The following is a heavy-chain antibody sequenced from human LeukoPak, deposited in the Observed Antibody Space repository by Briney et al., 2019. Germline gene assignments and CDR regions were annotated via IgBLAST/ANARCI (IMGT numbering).Heavy chain of an antibody. J-gene: IGHJ5*02. CDR2: IYTSGST. CDR3: ARGLHYYDSSGYLFRDWFDP. D-gene: IGHD3-22*01. CDR1: GGSISSYY. V-gene: IGHV4-4*07. Sequence: SETLSLTCTVSGGSISSYYWSWIRQPAGKGLKWIGRIYTSGSTNYNPSLKSRVTMSVDTSKNQFSLKLSSVTAADTAVYYCARGLHYYDSSGYLFRDWFDPWGQGTLVTVSS.